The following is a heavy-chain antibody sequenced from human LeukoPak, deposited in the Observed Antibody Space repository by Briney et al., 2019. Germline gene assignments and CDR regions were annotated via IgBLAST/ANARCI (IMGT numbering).Heavy chain of an antibody. CDR3: AKVSNWALLGNYYFDY. CDR1: GFTVSSFA. CDR2: FTTGANYT. Sequence: GGSLRLSCAASGFTVSSFAMSWVRQAPGKGLEWVSVFTTGANYTYYADSVKGRFTISRDNSKNTLYLQMNSLRAEDTAIYYCAKVSNWALLGNYYFDYWGQGTLVTVSS. J-gene: IGHJ4*02. V-gene: IGHV3-23*03. D-gene: IGHD7-27*01.